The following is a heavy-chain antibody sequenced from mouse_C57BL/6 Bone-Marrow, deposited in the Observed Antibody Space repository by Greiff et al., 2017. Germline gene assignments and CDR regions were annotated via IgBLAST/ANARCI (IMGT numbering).Heavy chain of an antibody. Sequence: QVKLQQPGAELVMPGASVKLSCKASGYTFTSYWMHWVKQRPGQGLEWIGEIDPSDSYTNYNQKFKGMFTLTVDKTASTAYMQLSRRTSEVSALYSCAREQGWFAYWGQGTLGTVSA. CDR2: IDPSDSYT. CDR3: AREQGWFAY. J-gene: IGHJ3*01. CDR1: GYTFTSYW. V-gene: IGHV1-69*01.